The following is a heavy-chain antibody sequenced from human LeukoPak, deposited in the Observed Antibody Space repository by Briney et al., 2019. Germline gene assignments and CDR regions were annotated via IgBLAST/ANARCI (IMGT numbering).Heavy chain of an antibody. D-gene: IGHD6-6*01. J-gene: IGHJ4*02. V-gene: IGHV4-4*02. CDR3: ARVKYSTFFDY. Sequence: SETLSLTCSVSGDSISYFYWSWVRQPPGKGLEWIGEIYHSGSTNYNPSLKSRVTISVDKSKNQFSLKLSSVTAADTAVYYCARVKYSTFFDYWGQGTLVTVSS. CDR1: GDSISYFY. CDR2: IYHSGST.